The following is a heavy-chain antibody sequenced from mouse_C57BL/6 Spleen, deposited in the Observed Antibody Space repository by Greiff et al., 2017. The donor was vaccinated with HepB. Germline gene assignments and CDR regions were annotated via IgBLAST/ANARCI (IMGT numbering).Heavy chain of an antibody. D-gene: IGHD1-1*01. CDR1: GFNIKDYY. J-gene: IGHJ4*01. V-gene: IGHV14-1*01. CDR3: TYGSRGGYYAMDY. CDR2: IDPEDGDT. Sequence: EVQLQQSGAELVRPGASVKLSCTASGFNIKDYYMHWVKQRPEQGLEWIGRIDPEDGDTEYAPKFQGKATMTADTSSNTAYLQLSSLASEDTAVYYCTYGSRGGYYAMDYWGQGTSGTVSS.